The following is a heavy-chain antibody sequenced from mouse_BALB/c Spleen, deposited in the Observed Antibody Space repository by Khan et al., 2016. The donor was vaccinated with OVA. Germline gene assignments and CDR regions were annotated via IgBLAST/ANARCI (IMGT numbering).Heavy chain of an antibody. D-gene: IGHD1-2*01. V-gene: IGHV3-2*02. Sequence: EVQLQESGPGLVKPSQSLSLTCTVTGYSITSGYGWNWIRQFPGNKLEWMGYISYSGSTNYNPSFKSRTSITRDTSKNQFFLQLNSVTTENTATYYCARTARVKYWGKGTTLTVYS. J-gene: IGHJ2*01. CDR3: ARTARVKY. CDR1: GYSITSGYG. CDR2: ISYSGST.